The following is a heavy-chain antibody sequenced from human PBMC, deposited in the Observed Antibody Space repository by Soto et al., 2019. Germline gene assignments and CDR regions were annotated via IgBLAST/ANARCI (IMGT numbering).Heavy chain of an antibody. V-gene: IGHV1-58*01. CDR2: IVVGSGDT. D-gene: IGHD3-22*01. CDR3: AAVQRWLLGDWYFGL. Sequence: QMQLVQSGPEVKKPGTSVKVSCKASGFTFTTSAVLWMRQARGQRLEWIGWIVVGSGDTNYAQKFQERVTITRDMAASTVYMELSSLRAEDTAVYYCAAVQRWLLGDWYFGLWGRGTLITFSS. J-gene: IGHJ2*01. CDR1: GFTFTTSA.